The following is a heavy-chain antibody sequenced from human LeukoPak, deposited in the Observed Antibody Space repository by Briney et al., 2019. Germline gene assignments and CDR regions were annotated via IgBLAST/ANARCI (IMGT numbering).Heavy chain of an antibody. J-gene: IGHJ4*02. CDR1: GYTFGDYA. Sequence: PGGSLRLSCTASGYTFGDYAMSWFRQAPGKGLEWVGFIRSKAYGGTTEYAASVKGRFTISRDDSKSIAYLQMNSLKTEDTAVYYCTRDRRPVAYSGTTYDYWGQGTLVTVSS. V-gene: IGHV3-49*03. CDR3: TRDRRPVAYSGTTYDY. CDR2: IRSKAYGGTT. D-gene: IGHD1-26*01.